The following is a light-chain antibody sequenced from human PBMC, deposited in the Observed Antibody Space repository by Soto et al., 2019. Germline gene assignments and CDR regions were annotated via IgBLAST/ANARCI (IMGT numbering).Light chain of an antibody. CDR1: QGISSA. CDR3: QQFNSYPF. V-gene: IGKV1-13*02. J-gene: IGKJ4*01. CDR2: DAS. Sequence: AIQLPQSPSSLSASVGDIVTITCRASQGISSALAWYQQKPGKAPKLLIYDASSLESGVPSRFSGSGSGTDFTLTISSLQPEDFATYYCQQFNSYPFFGGGTKVEIK.